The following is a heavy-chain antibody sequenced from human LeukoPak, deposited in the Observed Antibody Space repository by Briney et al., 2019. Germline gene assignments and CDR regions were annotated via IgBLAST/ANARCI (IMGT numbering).Heavy chain of an antibody. D-gene: IGHD3-22*01. J-gene: IGHJ3*02. CDR1: GFTFNSYV. Sequence: GGSLRLSCAASGFTFNSYVMSWVRQAPGKGLEWVSAISGSGDNTYYADSAKGRFTISRDNSKNTLYLQMNSLRAEDTAVYYCAKDLLGIVVVSAFDIWGQGTMVTVSS. V-gene: IGHV3-23*01. CDR3: AKDLLGIVVVSAFDI. CDR2: ISGSGDNT.